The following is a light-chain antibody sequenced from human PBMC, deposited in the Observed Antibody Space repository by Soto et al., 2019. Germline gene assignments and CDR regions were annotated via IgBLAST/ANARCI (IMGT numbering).Light chain of an antibody. Sequence: DTQMTQSPSSLSASVEDTVTITCQASRDIADSLNWYQQRAGQAPKLLIYDASNLQSGVPARFSGSGTGTSFILTISSLQPEDFATYYCQQYDDPFTFGGGTKVEIK. J-gene: IGKJ4*01. CDR1: RDIADS. V-gene: IGKV1-33*01. CDR2: DAS. CDR3: QQYDDPFT.